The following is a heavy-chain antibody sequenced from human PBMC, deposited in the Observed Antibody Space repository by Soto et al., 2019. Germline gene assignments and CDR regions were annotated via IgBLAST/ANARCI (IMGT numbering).Heavy chain of an antibody. CDR3: ASTPTTPILAAADYYFDY. CDR2: ISSSSSTI. CDR1: GFTFSSYS. Sequence: GGSLRLSCAASGFTFSSYSMNWVRQAPGKGLEWVSYISSSSSTIYYADSVKGRFTISRDNAKNSLYLQMNSLRDEDTAVYYCASTPTTPILAAADYYFDYWGQGTLVTVPQ. V-gene: IGHV3-48*02. D-gene: IGHD6-13*01. J-gene: IGHJ4*02.